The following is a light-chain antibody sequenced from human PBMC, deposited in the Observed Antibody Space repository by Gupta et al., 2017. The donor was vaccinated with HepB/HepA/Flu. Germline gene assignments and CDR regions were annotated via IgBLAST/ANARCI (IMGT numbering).Light chain of an antibody. J-gene: IGKJ4*01. V-gene: IGKV3-15*01. Sequence: EIVMTQSTATLSVSPGERATLSCRASQSVSSNLAWYQQKPGQAPRLLIYGASTRATGIPARFSGSGSGTEFNLTISSLQSEDFAVYYCQQYNNWPIFGGGTKVEIK. CDR3: QQYNNWPI. CDR1: QSVSSN. CDR2: GAS.